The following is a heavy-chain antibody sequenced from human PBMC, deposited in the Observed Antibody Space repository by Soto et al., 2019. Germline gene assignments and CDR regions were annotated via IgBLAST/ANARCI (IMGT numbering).Heavy chain of an antibody. CDR1: GFTFSDNY. CDR3: ARIAYYYDTSGTDSGFDY. Sequence: PGGSLRLSCAASGFTFSDNYMSWIRQAPGKGLEWVSYISSSGTTIYYADSVKGRFTISRDNAKNSLYLQMDSLRAEDTAVYYCARIAYYYDTSGTDSGFDYWGQGTLVTVSS. CDR2: ISSSGTTI. J-gene: IGHJ4*02. V-gene: IGHV3-11*04. D-gene: IGHD3-22*01.